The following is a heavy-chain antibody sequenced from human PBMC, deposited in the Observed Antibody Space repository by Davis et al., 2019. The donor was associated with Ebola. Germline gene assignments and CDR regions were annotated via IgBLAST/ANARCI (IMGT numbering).Heavy chain of an antibody. J-gene: IGHJ4*02. D-gene: IGHD3-22*01. CDR3: AREGHSSGFCGCFDY. CDR2: IDTAGGMT. V-gene: IGHV3-74*01. CDR1: EFTFRSYW. Sequence: PGGSLRLSCVASEFTFRSYWFHWVRQAPGKGLEWVSRIDTAGGMTNYADSVRGRFTISRDHAKNTLFLQMNSLRADDTAVYYCAREGHSSGFCGCFDYWGQGVLVTVSS.